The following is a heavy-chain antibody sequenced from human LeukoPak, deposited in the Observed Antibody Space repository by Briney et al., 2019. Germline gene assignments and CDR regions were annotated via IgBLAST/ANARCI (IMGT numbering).Heavy chain of an antibody. CDR2: IYYSGST. CDR1: GGSLSSSSYY. J-gene: IGHJ4*02. V-gene: IGHV4-39*01. D-gene: IGHD6-19*01. Sequence: PSETLSLTCAVSGGSLSSSSYYWGWIRQPPGKGLEWTGRIYYSGSTYYNPSLNSRVTISVGTSKIQFTLKLSSVAAADTAVYYCARLGLAVAVAGTAISYWGQGTLVTVSS. CDR3: ARLGLAVAVAGTAISY.